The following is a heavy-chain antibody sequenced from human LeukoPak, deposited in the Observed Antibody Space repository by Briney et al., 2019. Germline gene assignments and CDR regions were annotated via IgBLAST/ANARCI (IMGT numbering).Heavy chain of an antibody. CDR2: INHSGST. Sequence: SETLSLTCAVYGGSFSGYHWSWIRQPPGKGLEWIGEINHSGSTNYNPSLRSRVTMSVDTSKNQFSLKVSSVTAADTAVYYCARDLSPDGSVDVWGQGTTVTVSS. CDR1: GGSFSGYH. CDR3: ARDLSPDGSVDV. V-gene: IGHV4-34*01. J-gene: IGHJ6*02. D-gene: IGHD1-14*01.